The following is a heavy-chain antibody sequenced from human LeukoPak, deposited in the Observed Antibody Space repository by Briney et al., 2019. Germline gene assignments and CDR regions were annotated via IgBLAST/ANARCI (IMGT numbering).Heavy chain of an antibody. CDR3: ARHARSTFSTSWYDS. CDR2: IYYSGGT. Sequence: PSETVSLTCTVSGGSMTSYYWSWIRQPPGKGLEWIAYIYYSGGTNYNPSLKSRVTISVNTSKNQFSLKLSSVTAADTAVYYCARHARSTFSTSWYDSWGQGTLVTVSS. D-gene: IGHD2-2*01. V-gene: IGHV4-59*08. CDR1: GGSMTSYY. J-gene: IGHJ5*01.